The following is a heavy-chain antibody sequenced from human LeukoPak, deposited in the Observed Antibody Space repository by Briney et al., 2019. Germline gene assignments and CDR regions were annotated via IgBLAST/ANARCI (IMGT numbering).Heavy chain of an antibody. D-gene: IGHD3-16*01. CDR1: GFTFSSYS. CDR3: AREKLGGVADP. Sequence: PGGSLRLSCAASGFTFSSYSMNWVRQAPGKGLEWVSSISSSSSYIYYADSVKGRFTISRDNAKNSLYLRMNSLRAEDTAVYYCAREKLGGVADPWGQGTLVTVSS. V-gene: IGHV3-21*01. J-gene: IGHJ5*02. CDR2: ISSSSSYI.